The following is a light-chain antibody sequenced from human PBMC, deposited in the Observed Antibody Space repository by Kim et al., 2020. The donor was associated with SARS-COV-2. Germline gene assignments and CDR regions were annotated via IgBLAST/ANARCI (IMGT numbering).Light chain of an antibody. Sequence: DVVLTQSPLSLLVTLGQPASISCRSSQSLLHIDGDSYLSWFQQRPGQSPRRLIYKVSKRDSGVPDRFSGSGSGTDFTLQISRVEAEDVGIYYCMQTTHWPPWTFGQGTKVDIK. V-gene: IGKV2-30*02. CDR3: MQTTHWPPWT. CDR2: KVS. J-gene: IGKJ1*01. CDR1: QSLLHIDGDSY.